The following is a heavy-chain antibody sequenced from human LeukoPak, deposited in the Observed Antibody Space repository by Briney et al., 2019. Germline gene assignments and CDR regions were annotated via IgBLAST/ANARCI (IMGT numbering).Heavy chain of an antibody. CDR1: GGSISSYY. J-gene: IGHJ4*02. Sequence: PSETLSLTCTVSGGSISSYYWCWIRQPPGKGLEWIGYIYYSGSTNYNPSLKSRVTISVDTSKNQFSLRLNSVTAADTAVYYCARAGQGYCTSASCFLSLDYWGQGTLITVSS. CDR2: IYYSGST. CDR3: ARAGQGYCTSASCFLSLDY. D-gene: IGHD2-2*01. V-gene: IGHV4-59*12.